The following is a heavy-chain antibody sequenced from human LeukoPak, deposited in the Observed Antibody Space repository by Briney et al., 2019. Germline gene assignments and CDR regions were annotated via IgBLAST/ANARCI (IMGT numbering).Heavy chain of an antibody. CDR1: GFTFGDYA. CDR2: IRSKAYGETT. CDR3: TCSKGWLQTYYFDY. D-gene: IGHD5-24*01. J-gene: IGHJ4*02. Sequence: AGGSLRLSCTASGFTFGDYAMTWVRQAPGKGLEWVGFIRSKAYGETTEYAASVKGRFTISRDDSTSIAYLQMNSLKTEDTAVYYCTCSKGWLQTYYFDYWGQGALVTVSS. V-gene: IGHV3-49*04.